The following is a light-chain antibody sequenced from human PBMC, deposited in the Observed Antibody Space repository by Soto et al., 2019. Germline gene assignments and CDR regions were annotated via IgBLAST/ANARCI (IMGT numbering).Light chain of an antibody. CDR1: SSDVGGYNY. J-gene: IGLJ2*01. V-gene: IGLV2-11*01. Sequence: QSALTQPRSVSGSPGQSVTISCTGTSSDVGGYNYVSWYQQHPGKAPKLMIYDVSQRPSGVPDRFSGSKSGNTASLTISGLQSEDEADYYCCEYAGTYTVFGGGTKLTVL. CDR3: CEYAGTYTV. CDR2: DVS.